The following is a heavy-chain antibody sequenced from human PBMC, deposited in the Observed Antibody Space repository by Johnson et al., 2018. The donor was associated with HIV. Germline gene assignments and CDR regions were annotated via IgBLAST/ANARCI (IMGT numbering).Heavy chain of an antibody. Sequence: VQLVESGGGVVQPGGSLRLSCAASGFTFSSYGMHWVRQAPGKGLEWVAVIWYDGSNRYYADSVKGRFTISRDNSKNTLYLQMNRLRAEDTAVYYCAKDLYSSSWTNDAFDIWGQGTMVTVSS. D-gene: IGHD6-13*01. V-gene: IGHV3-33*06. CDR3: AKDLYSSSWTNDAFDI. CDR1: GFTFSSYG. J-gene: IGHJ3*02. CDR2: IWYDGSNR.